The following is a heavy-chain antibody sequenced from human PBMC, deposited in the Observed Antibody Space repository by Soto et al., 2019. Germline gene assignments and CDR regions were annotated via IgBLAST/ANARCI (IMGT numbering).Heavy chain of an antibody. Sequence: QVQLVESGGGVVQPGRSLRLSCAASGFTFSSYAMHWVRQAPGKGLEWVAVISYDGSNKYYADSVKGRVTISRDNSTNTLYLQMNSLRAEDTAVYYCAREVYSSGWPDGMDVWGQGTTVTVSS. CDR1: GFTFSSYA. CDR2: ISYDGSNK. J-gene: IGHJ6*01. V-gene: IGHV3-30-3*01. D-gene: IGHD6-19*01. CDR3: AREVYSSGWPDGMDV.